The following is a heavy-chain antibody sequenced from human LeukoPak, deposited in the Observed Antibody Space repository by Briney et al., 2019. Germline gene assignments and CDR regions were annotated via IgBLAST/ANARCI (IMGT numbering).Heavy chain of an antibody. J-gene: IGHJ4*02. V-gene: IGHV3-48*03. Sequence: GGSLRLSCTASGFTFSSYAMTWVRQGPGKGLEWVSTISGSGSTIYYADSVKGRFTISRDNAKNSLYLQMNSLRAEDTAVYYCARGLGATKASFAYWGQGTLVTVSS. CDR3: ARGLGATKASFAY. CDR2: ISGSGSTI. D-gene: IGHD1-26*01. CDR1: GFTFSSYA.